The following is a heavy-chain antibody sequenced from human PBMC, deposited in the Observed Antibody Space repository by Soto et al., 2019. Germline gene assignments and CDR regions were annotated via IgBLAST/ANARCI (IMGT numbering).Heavy chain of an antibody. Sequence: GESLKISCKGSGYSFTSYWIGWVRQMPGKGLEWMGIIYPGDSDTRYSPSFQGQVTISADKSISTAYLQWSSLKASDTAMYYCARSRITMVRGDPSYFDYWGQGTLVTVSS. CDR1: GYSFTSYW. CDR2: IYPGDSDT. D-gene: IGHD3-10*01. J-gene: IGHJ4*02. CDR3: ARSRITMVRGDPSYFDY. V-gene: IGHV5-51*01.